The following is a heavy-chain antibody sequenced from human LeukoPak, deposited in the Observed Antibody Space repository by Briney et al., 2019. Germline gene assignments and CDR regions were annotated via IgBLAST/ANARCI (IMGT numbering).Heavy chain of an antibody. J-gene: IGHJ4*02. CDR1: GYSFSSYW. Sequence: GESLKISCQGSGYSFSSYWIGWVRQMPGKGLEWMGIIYPGDSDTRYGPSFQGQVTISADKSISTAYLQWSSLKASDTAMYYCARPYTAMGEYYFDYWGQGTLVTVSS. D-gene: IGHD5-18*01. CDR3: ARPYTAMGEYYFDY. V-gene: IGHV5-51*01. CDR2: IYPGDSDT.